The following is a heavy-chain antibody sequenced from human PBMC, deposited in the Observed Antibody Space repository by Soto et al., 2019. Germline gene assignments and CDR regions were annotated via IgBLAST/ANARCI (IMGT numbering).Heavy chain of an antibody. J-gene: IGHJ4*02. V-gene: IGHV2-5*02. CDR2: IYWDEDK. Sequence: QITLKESGPPLVKPTQTLTLTCTFSGFSLSTRGVAVGWFRQPPGKALEWLALIYWDEDKWYSPSLKSRLTITDDTYKNQVVLKMTTMDPVDQATYSCAHRPRGYAYYFDYWGQGTLVTVSS. D-gene: IGHD5-12*01. CDR3: AHRPRGYAYYFDY. CDR1: GFSLSTRGVA.